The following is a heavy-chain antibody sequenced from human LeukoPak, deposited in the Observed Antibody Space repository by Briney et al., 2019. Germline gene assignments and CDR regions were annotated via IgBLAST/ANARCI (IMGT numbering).Heavy chain of an antibody. CDR2: MNPNSGNT. J-gene: IGHJ4*02. D-gene: IGHD4-17*01. V-gene: IGHV1-8*01. CDR1: GYTFTSYD. CDR3: ARFTTTVTTDY. Sequence: GSVKVSCKASGYTFTSYDINWVRQATGQGLEWMGWMNPNSGNTGYAQKFQGRVTMIRNTAISTAYMELSSLRSEDTAVYYCARFTTTVTTDYWGQGTLVTVSS.